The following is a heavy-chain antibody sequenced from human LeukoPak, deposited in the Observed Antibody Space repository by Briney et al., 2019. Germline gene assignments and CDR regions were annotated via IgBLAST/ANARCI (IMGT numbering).Heavy chain of an antibody. V-gene: IGHV3-23*01. Sequence: GESLRLSCAASGFSVSGHYMSWVRQAPGKGLEWVSVITGSGGNTYYADSVKGRFTISKDNSKNTVYLQMSSLRVDDTAVYYCAKAASSSWPSYYYGMDVWGQGTTVTVSS. CDR3: AKAASSSWPSYYYGMDV. CDR1: GFSVSGHY. D-gene: IGHD6-13*01. CDR2: ITGSGGNT. J-gene: IGHJ6*02.